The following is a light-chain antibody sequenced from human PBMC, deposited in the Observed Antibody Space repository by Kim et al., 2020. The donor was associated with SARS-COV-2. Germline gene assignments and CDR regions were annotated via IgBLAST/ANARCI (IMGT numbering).Light chain of an antibody. V-gene: IGLV3-19*01. CDR3: NSRDSSGNHPV. CDR2: GKN. J-gene: IGLJ3*02. Sequence: ALEQTVRITCQGASLRSYYASWYQQKPGQAPVLVIYGKNNRPSGIPDRFSGSSSGNTASLTITGAQAEDEADYYCNSRDSSGNHPVFGGGTQLTVL. CDR1: SLRSYY.